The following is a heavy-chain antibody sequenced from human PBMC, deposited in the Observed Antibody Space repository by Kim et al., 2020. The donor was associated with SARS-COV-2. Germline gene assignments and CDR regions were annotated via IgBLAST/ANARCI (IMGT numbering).Heavy chain of an antibody. J-gene: IGHJ4*02. CDR1: GFTFSSYE. CDR3: ARDPGGRYFDY. Sequence: GGSLRLSCAASGFTFSSYEMNWVRQAPGKGLEWVSYISSSGSTIYYADSVKGRFTISRDNAKNSLYLQMNSLRAEDTAVYYCARDPGGRYFDYWGQGTLVTVSA. D-gene: IGHD3-16*01. CDR2: ISSSGSTI. V-gene: IGHV3-48*03.